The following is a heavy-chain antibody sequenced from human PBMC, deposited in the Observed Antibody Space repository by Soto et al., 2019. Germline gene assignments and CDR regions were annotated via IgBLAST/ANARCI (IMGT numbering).Heavy chain of an antibody. Sequence: GASVKVSCKASGYTFTGYYMHWVRQAPGQGLGWMGWINPNSGGTNYAQKFQGWVTMTRDTSISTAYMELSRLRSDDTAVYYCARDLGYSYGYNTRGRNYYGMDVWGKGTTVTVSS. CDR1: GYTFTGYY. CDR2: INPNSGGT. V-gene: IGHV1-2*04. CDR3: ARDLGYSYGYNTRGRNYYGMDV. J-gene: IGHJ6*04. D-gene: IGHD5-18*01.